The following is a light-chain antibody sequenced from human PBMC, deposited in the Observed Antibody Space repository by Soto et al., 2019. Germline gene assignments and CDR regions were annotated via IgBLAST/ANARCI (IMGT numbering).Light chain of an antibody. J-gene: IGKJ5*01. CDR1: QTITNSH. CDR3: QQYGNSPPGT. Sequence: ETVLTQSPGTLSSSPGERATLSCRASQTITNSHLAWYQQRPGQAPRLLIYGASGRATGIPDRFSGSGSGTDFTLTISRLEPEDFAVYFCQQYGNSPPGTCGQGTRVDI. V-gene: IGKV3-20*01. CDR2: GAS.